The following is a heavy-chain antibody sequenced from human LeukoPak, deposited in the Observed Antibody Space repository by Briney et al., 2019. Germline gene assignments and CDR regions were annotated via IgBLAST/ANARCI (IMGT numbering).Heavy chain of an antibody. CDR3: ATFIHDLKLGSGFDY. D-gene: IGHD3-10*01. CDR2: IYYSGST. J-gene: IGHJ4*02. CDR1: GGSLSSYY. Sequence: SETLSLTCTVSGGSLSSYYWSWIRQPPGKGLEWIGYIYYSGSTNYNPSLKGRVTISVDTSKNQFSLKLSSVTAADTAVYYCATFIHDLKLGSGFDYWGQGTLVTVSS. V-gene: IGHV4-59*08.